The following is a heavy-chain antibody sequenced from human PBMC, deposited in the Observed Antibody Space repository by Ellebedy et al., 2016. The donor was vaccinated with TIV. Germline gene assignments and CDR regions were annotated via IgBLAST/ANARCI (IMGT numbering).Heavy chain of an antibody. Sequence: MPGGSLRLSCAVSGGSVTSYYWTWIRQSPGKAPEWIGYIYHGDSPSYNPSLSIRVTISLDTSKNQFSLKLKSVTAADTAIYYCARDRGRNTLSYRGMDVWGRGTTVNVSS. CDR3: ARDRGRNTLSYRGMDV. D-gene: IGHD4-11*01. V-gene: IGHV4-59*02. J-gene: IGHJ6*02. CDR2: IYHGDSP. CDR1: GGSVTSYY.